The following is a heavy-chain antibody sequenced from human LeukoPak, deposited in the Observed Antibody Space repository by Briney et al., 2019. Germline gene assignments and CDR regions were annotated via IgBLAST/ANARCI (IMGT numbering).Heavy chain of an antibody. V-gene: IGHV3-48*01. CDR2: ISGSSGII. CDR1: GFTFNTYT. J-gene: IGHJ6*02. Sequence: GSLRLSCAASGFTFNTYTMNWVRQAPGKGLEWVSYISGSSGIIDYADSVRGRFTISRDNAKNSLYLQMNSLRAEDTAAYYCARGARYYSAVEVWGQGTAVTVSS. CDR3: ARGARYYSAVEV.